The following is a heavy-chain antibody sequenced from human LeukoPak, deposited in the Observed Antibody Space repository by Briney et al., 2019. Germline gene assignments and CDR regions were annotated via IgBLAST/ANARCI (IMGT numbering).Heavy chain of an antibody. V-gene: IGHV4-59*01. CDR1: GGSISSYY. J-gene: IGHJ5*02. CDR2: IYYSGST. CDR3: ARSGLAAAGTWDP. Sequence: SETLSLTCTVSGGSISSYYWSWIWQPPGKGLEWIGYIYYSGSTNYNPSLKSRVTISVDTSKNQFSLKLSSVTAADTAVYYCARSGLAAAGTWDPWGQGTLVTVSS. D-gene: IGHD6-13*01.